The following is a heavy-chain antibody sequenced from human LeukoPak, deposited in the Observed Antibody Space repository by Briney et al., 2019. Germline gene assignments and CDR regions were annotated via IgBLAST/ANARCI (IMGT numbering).Heavy chain of an antibody. D-gene: IGHD3-10*01. CDR3: ARGENGSFDH. Sequence: GGSLRLSCTGSGVTFEDYYLSWIRQAPGKGLEWISYVSSAGGDKFYADPVKGRFTISRDNARNSLYMEMNDLIAEDTAFYYCARGENGSFDHWGQGTLVIVSS. J-gene: IGHJ4*02. CDR1: GVTFEDYY. CDR2: VSSAGGDK. V-gene: IGHV3-11*01.